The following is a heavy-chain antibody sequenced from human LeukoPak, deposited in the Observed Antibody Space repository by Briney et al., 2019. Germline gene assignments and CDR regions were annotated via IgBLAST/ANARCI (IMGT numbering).Heavy chain of an antibody. V-gene: IGHV1-2*02. Sequence: ASVKVSCKASGYTFSGYYMHWVRQAPGQGLEWMGWINPNSGGTDYAQKFQGRVTMTRDTSISTAYMELSRLRSDDTAVYYCARDRSAYSSTFSLDYYMDVWGKGTTVTISS. CDR1: GYTFSGYY. D-gene: IGHD6-13*01. CDR3: ARDRSAYSSTFSLDYYMDV. CDR2: INPNSGGT. J-gene: IGHJ6*03.